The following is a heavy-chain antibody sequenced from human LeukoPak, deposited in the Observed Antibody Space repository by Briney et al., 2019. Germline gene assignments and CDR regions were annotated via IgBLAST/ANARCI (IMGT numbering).Heavy chain of an antibody. Sequence: QSGGSLRLSCAASGFTVDGYAVHWVRQAPGKGLEWVSRADSTGTYYADSVKGRFTISTDNNRNSLYLQMNSLTIEDTAFYYCAKDRWSSGSDSTGMEVWGQGTTVTVSS. D-gene: IGHD2-21*02. J-gene: IGHJ6*02. CDR3: AKDRWSSGSDSTGMEV. V-gene: IGHV3-43*02. CDR1: GFTVDGYA. CDR2: ADSTGT.